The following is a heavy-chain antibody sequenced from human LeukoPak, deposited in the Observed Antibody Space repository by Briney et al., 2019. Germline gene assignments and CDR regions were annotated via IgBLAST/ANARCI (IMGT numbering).Heavy chain of an antibody. CDR2: IYYSGST. J-gene: IGHJ4*02. Sequence: SETLSLTCTVSGGSISSSSYYWGWIRQPPGKGLEWIGSIYYSGSTYYNPSLKSRVTISVDTSKNQFSLKLSSVTAADTAVYFCARDTRYGSGNFDYWGQGTLVTVSS. D-gene: IGHD3-10*01. CDR3: ARDTRYGSGNFDY. V-gene: IGHV4-39*07. CDR1: GGSISSSSYY.